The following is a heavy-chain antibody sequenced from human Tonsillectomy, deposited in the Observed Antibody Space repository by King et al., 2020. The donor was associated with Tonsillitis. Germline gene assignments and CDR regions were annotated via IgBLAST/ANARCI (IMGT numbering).Heavy chain of an antibody. CDR1: GFTFSSYG. J-gene: IGHJ1*01. CDR2: IWYDGSNK. CDR3: ARASGRRAVSEYFQH. V-gene: IGHV3-33*08. Sequence: VQLVESGGGVAQPGRSLRLSCAASGFTFSSYGMHWVRQAPGKGLEGVAVIWYDGSNKYYADSVKGRFTISRDNSKNTLYLQMNSLRAEDTAVYYCARASGRRAVSEYFQHWGQGTLVTVSS. D-gene: IGHD3-10*01.